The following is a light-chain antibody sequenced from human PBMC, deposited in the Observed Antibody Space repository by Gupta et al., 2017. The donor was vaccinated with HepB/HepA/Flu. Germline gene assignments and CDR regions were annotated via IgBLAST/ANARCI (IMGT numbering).Light chain of an antibody. CDR1: QGISTW. CDR3: QQANSCPIA. Sequence: DIQLMLPPSSVSASLGYRVTITCRASQGISTWLAWYQQKPGKAPNLLIYAASRLQSGVPSRFSGSGSGTDFTLTISSLQPEDFATYYCQQANSCPIAFGGGTKVDIK. J-gene: IGKJ4*01. CDR2: AAS. V-gene: IGKV1D-12*01.